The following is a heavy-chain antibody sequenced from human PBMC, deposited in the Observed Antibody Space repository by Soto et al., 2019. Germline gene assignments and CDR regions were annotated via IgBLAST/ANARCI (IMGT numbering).Heavy chain of an antibody. CDR2: IYWDDDK. Sequence: QITLNESGPTVVRPTETLTLTCRFSGFSLTTSGVGVSCIRQSPGKAPEWLALIYWDDDKRYSASLKSRLTITKDTSKNQGVLTVSDLDPTDTATYYCAHRVRRTVFGLVTTTAICFDFWGQGTPVAVSS. J-gene: IGHJ4*02. CDR1: GFSLTTSGVG. CDR3: AHRVRRTVFGLVTTTAICFDF. V-gene: IGHV2-5*02. D-gene: IGHD3-3*01.